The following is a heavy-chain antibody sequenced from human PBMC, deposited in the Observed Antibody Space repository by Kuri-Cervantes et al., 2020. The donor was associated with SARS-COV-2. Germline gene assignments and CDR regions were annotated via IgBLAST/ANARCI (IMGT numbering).Heavy chain of an antibody. V-gene: IGHV3-21*01. Sequence: GESLKISCAASGFTFSSYSMNWVRQAPGKGLEWVSSISSSSSYIYYADSVKGRFTISRDNAKNSLYLQMSSLRAEDTAVYYCAREHCSSTSCYGLDYWGQGTLVTVSS. CDR2: ISSSSSYI. D-gene: IGHD2-2*01. J-gene: IGHJ4*02. CDR1: GFTFSSYS. CDR3: AREHCSSTSCYGLDY.